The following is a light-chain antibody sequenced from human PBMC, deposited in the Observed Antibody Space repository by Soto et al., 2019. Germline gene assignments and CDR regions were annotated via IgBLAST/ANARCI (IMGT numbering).Light chain of an antibody. V-gene: IGLV2-14*03. CDR3: SSYTSSSTYV. Sequence: QSALTQPASVSGAPGQSITISCTGTSSDVGGYNSVSWYQQHPGKAPKLMIYNVSNRPSVISDRFSGSRSGNTASLTISGLQAEDEADYYCSSYTSSSTYVFGTGTKVTV. CDR2: NVS. CDR1: SSDVGGYNS. J-gene: IGLJ1*01.